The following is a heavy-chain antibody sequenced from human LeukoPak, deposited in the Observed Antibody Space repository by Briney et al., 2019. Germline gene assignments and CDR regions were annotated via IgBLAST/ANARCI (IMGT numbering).Heavy chain of an antibody. Sequence: GGSLRLSCAASGFTFSSYWMHWVRQAPGKGLAWVSRINSDGSSTSYADSVKGRFTISRDNAKNSLYLQMNSLRAEDTALYYCARAYDSRGYFPLGPFDYWGQGTPVTVSS. CDR3: ARAYDSRGYFPLGPFDY. V-gene: IGHV3-74*01. J-gene: IGHJ4*02. D-gene: IGHD3-22*01. CDR1: GFTFSSYW. CDR2: INSDGSST.